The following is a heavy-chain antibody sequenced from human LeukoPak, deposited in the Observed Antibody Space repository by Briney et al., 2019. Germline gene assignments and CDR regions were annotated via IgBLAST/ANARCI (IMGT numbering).Heavy chain of an antibody. CDR1: GFTFRNYW. D-gene: IGHD3-3*01. CDR2: IEQDGTDK. V-gene: IGHV3-7*01. Sequence: GGSLRLSCAASGFTFRNYWMSWVRQAPGKGLEWVANIEQDGTDKYYVDSMKGRFSISRDNAKNSLYLQMNSLRVEDTAIYYCARENDFWSGSFDYWGQGTLVSVSS. J-gene: IGHJ4*02. CDR3: ARENDFWSGSFDY.